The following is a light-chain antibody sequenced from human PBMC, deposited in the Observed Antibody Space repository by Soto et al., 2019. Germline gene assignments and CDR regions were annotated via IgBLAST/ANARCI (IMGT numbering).Light chain of an antibody. CDR3: QPSYSTPTIT. Sequence: IQMIQSPSSVSASVGDRVTVTCRATQAIAGWLAWYQQTPGQAPQLXFYGPSSLHNGVPSRFSGSGSGTDLTLTISSLQPEDFATYDCQPSYSTPTITFGGGTKVDIK. CDR1: QAIAGW. CDR2: GPS. J-gene: IGKJ4*01. V-gene: IGKV1-12*01.